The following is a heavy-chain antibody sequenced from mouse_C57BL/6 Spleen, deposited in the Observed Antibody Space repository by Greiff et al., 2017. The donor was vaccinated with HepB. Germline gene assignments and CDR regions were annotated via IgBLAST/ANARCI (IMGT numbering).Heavy chain of an antibody. J-gene: IGHJ2*01. Sequence: EVQLQQSGPELVKPGASVKISCKASGYSFTGYYMNWVKQSPEKSLEWIGEINPSTGGTTYNQKFKAKATLTVDKSSSTAYMQLKSLTSEDSAVYYCARNGLRGYFDYWCQGTTLTVSS. CDR3: ARNGLRGYFDY. CDR2: INPSTGGT. D-gene: IGHD3-1*01. CDR1: GYSFTGYY. V-gene: IGHV1-42*01.